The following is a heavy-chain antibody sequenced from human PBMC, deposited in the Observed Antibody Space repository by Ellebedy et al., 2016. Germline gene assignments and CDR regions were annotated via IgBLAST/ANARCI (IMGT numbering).Heavy chain of an antibody. V-gene: IGHV1-2*02. Sequence: ASVKVSCKASGYTFTGYYVNWLRQAPGQGLEWMAWINPNSGGTKYAQQFQGRVTLTRDTSINTAYMELSSLRSDDTAVYYCTRGFSIAVAGNWFDPWGQGTLVTVSS. D-gene: IGHD6-19*01. CDR3: TRGFSIAVAGNWFDP. J-gene: IGHJ5*02. CDR1: GYTFTGYY. CDR2: INPNSGGT.